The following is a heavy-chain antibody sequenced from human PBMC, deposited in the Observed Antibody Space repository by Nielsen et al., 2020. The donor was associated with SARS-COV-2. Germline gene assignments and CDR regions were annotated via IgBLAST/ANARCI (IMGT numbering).Heavy chain of an antibody. V-gene: IGHV4-30-4*01. D-gene: IGHD3-3*01. Sequence: PGKGLEWIGYIYYSGSTYYNPSLKSRVTISVDTSKNQFSLKLSSVTAADTAVYYCARTFSTYDFWSGYPYRYYYYMDVWGKGTTVTVSS. CDR3: ARTFSTYDFWSGYPYRYYYYMDV. J-gene: IGHJ6*03. CDR2: IYYSGST.